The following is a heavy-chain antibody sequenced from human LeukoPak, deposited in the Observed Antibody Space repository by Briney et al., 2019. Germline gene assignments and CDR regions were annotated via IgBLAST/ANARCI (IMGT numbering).Heavy chain of an antibody. CDR1: GGSISSGGYY. J-gene: IGHJ4*02. V-gene: IGHV4-30-2*01. CDR2: IYHSGST. CDR3: ARASYGDYVSFDY. D-gene: IGHD4-17*01. Sequence: PSQTLSLTCTVSGGSISSGGYYWSWIRQPPGKGLERIGYIYHSGSTYYNPSLKSRVTISVDRSKNQFSLKLSSVTAADTAVYYCARASYGDYVSFDYWGQGTLVTVSS.